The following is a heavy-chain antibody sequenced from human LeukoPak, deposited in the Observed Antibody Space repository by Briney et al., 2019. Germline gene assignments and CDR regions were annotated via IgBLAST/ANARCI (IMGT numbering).Heavy chain of an antibody. CDR2: VYAGNSDA. CDR3: AIINHPDGRVY. J-gene: IGHJ4*02. CDR1: GYPFTTSW. V-gene: IGHV5-51*01. Sequence: KCGESLKISCQGFGYPFTTSWIGWVRQLPGKGLEWTAIVYAGNSDAKYSPSSQGQVSISTDRSISTAYLHWSSLKASDTAIYYCAIINHPDGRVYWGQGTLVTVSS. D-gene: IGHD5-24*01.